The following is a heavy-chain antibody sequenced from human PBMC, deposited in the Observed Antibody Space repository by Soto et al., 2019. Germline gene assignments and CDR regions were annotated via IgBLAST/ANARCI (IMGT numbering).Heavy chain of an antibody. Sequence: GGSLRLSCAASGFTFSSYAMSWVRQAPGKGLEWVSAIRGSGGATYYADSVKGRFTISRDNSKNTLYLQMNSLRAEDTAIYYCAKDIDRIAVAGTGDYWGQGTLVTSPQ. CDR3: AKDIDRIAVAGTGDY. D-gene: IGHD6-19*01. J-gene: IGHJ4*02. CDR2: IRGSGGAT. V-gene: IGHV3-23*01. CDR1: GFTFSSYA.